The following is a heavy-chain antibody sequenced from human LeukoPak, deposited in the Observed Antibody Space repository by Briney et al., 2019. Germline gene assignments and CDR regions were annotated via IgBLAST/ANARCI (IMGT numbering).Heavy chain of an antibody. Sequence: ASVKVSCKASGYTFTSYDINWVRQATGQGLEWMGWMNPNSGNTGYAQKFQGRVTMTRNTSISTAYMELSSLRSEDTAVYYCACVVVPAAMEYYYYYMDVWGKGTTVTVSS. J-gene: IGHJ6*03. CDR1: GYTFTSYD. CDR2: MNPNSGNT. D-gene: IGHD2-2*01. CDR3: ACVVVPAAMEYYYYYMDV. V-gene: IGHV1-8*01.